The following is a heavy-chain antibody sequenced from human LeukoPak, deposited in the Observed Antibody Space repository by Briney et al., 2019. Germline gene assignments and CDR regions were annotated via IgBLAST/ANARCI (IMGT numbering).Heavy chain of an antibody. CDR3: ARVDGSPDY. J-gene: IGHJ4*02. D-gene: IGHD2-15*01. CDR1: GYTFTSLD. V-gene: IGHV1-8*03. CDR2: INTNSGNR. Sequence: ASVTVSCKTSGYTFTSLDINWVRQATGQGLEWMGWINTNSGNRGYAQQFQGRVTITRDISTRTAYMELTNLRSEDTAVYYCARVDGSPDYWGQGTLVTVSS.